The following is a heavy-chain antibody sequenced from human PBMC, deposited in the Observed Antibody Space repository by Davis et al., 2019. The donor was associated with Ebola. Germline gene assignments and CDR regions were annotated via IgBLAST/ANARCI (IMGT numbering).Heavy chain of an antibody. D-gene: IGHD2-15*01. CDR3: ARGPCSGGGCYYYYVMDV. CDR1: GFTFSSYW. V-gene: IGHV3-74*01. J-gene: IGHJ6*02. Sequence: HTGGSLRLSCAASGFTFSSYWMHWVRQAPGKGLVWVSRINSDGSSTSYADSVKGRFTISRDNAKNTLYLQMNSLRAEDTAVYYCARGPCSGGGCYYYYVMDVWGQGTTVTVSS. CDR2: INSDGSST.